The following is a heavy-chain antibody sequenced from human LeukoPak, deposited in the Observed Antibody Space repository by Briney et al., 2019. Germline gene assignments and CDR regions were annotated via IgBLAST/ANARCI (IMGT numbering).Heavy chain of an antibody. CDR3: ASVLRAYYYYYYMDV. V-gene: IGHV4-39*01. CDR2: ICYSGST. Sequence: SETLSLTCTVSGGSISSSSYYWGWIRQPPGTGLEWIGSICYSGSTYYNPSLKSRVTISVDTSKNQFSLKLGSVTAADTAVYYCASVLRAYYYYYYMDVWGKGTTVTVSS. CDR1: GGSISSSSYY. J-gene: IGHJ6*03. D-gene: IGHD3-3*01.